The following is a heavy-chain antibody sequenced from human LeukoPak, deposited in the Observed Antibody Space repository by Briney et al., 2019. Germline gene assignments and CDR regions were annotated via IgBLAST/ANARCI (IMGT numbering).Heavy chain of an antibody. V-gene: IGHV1-69*06. CDR2: IIPIFGTA. CDR1: GGTFSSYA. Sequence: SVKVSCKASGGTFSSYAISWVRQAPGQGLEWMGGIIPIFGTANYAQKFQGRVTITADKSTSTAYMELSRLRSDDTAVYYCGRRDYYYYYMDVWGKGTTVTASS. CDR3: GRRDYYYYYMDV. J-gene: IGHJ6*03.